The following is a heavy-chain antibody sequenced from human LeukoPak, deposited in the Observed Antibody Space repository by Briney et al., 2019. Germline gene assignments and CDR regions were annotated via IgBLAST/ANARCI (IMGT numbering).Heavy chain of an antibody. CDR2: IYPGDSDT. J-gene: IGHJ4*02. V-gene: IGHV5-51*01. CDR3: VRWATISGYAAGDY. D-gene: IGHD5-12*01. CDR1: GYSFSSQW. Sequence: GESLKISCKGSGYSFSSQWIGWVRQMPGKGLEWMGIIYPGDSDTRYSPSFQGQVTISADKSISTAYLQWSSLKASDTAMYYRVRWATISGYAAGDYWGQGTLVTVSS.